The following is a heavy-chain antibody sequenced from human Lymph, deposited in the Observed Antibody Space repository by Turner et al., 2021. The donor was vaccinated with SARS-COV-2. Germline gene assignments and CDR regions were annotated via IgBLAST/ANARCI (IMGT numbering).Heavy chain of an antibody. CDR2: INSDGSST. CDR3: ANPSSYYDSSGFEF. V-gene: IGHV3-74*01. J-gene: IGHJ4*02. Sequence: EVQLVESGGGLVQPGGSLRLSCAPAGFTFSSYWMHWVRQAPGKGLVWVSRINSDGSSTSYADSVKGRFTISRDNAKNTLYLQMNSLRAEDTAVYYCANPSSYYDSSGFEFWGQGTLVTVSS. D-gene: IGHD3-22*01. CDR1: GFTFSSYW.